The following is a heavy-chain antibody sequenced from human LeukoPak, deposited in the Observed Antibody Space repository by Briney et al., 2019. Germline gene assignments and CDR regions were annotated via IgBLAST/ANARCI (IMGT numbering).Heavy chain of an antibody. CDR2: IYSGGST. J-gene: IGHJ6*02. D-gene: IGHD6-13*01. Sequence: PGGSLRLSCAASGFTVSSNYMSWVRQAPGKGLEWVSVIYSGGSTYYADSVKGRFTISRDNSKNTLYLQMNSLRAEDTAVYYCARDPRIAAAGPRGMDVWGQGTTVTVSS. V-gene: IGHV3-53*01. CDR3: ARDPRIAAAGPRGMDV. CDR1: GFTVSSNY.